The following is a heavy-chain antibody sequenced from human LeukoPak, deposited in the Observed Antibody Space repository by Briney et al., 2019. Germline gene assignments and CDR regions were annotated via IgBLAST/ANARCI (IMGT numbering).Heavy chain of an antibody. CDR3: ARDHDFWSGSDTFDI. V-gene: IGHV3-48*01. CDR2: ISTSSTTI. CDR1: GFTFSSYS. D-gene: IGHD3-3*01. Sequence: PGGSLRLSCAASGFTFSSYSMNWVRQAPGKGLEWVSYISTSSTTIYYADSVKGRFTISRDNAKNSLYLQMNSLRAEDTAVYYCARDHDFWSGSDTFDIWGQGTMVTASS. J-gene: IGHJ3*02.